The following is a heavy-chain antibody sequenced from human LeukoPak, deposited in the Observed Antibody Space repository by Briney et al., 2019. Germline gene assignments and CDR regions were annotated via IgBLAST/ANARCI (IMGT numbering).Heavy chain of an antibody. Sequence: ASVKVSCKASGYTFTGYYMHWVRQAPGQGLEWMGRINPNSGGTNYAQTFQGRVTMTRDTSISTACMELSRLRSDDTAVYYCARGVAEGPYNWFDPWGQGTLVNVSS. CDR2: INPNSGGT. J-gene: IGHJ5*02. V-gene: IGHV1-2*06. CDR1: GYTFTGYY. D-gene: IGHD2-15*01. CDR3: ARGVAEGPYNWFDP.